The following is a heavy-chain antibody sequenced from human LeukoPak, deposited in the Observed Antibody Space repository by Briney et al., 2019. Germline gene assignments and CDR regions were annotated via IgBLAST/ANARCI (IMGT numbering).Heavy chain of an antibody. CDR3: AKGGVYFDY. CDR2: IGGDGGRT. D-gene: IGHD3-16*01. CDR1: GFKFSSYA. J-gene: IGHJ4*02. V-gene: IGHV3-23*01. Sequence: GGSLRLSCAASGFKFSSYAMSWVRQAPGKGLEWVSAIGGDGGRTYYADSVKGRFTISRDNSENTVSVQMNSLRAGDTAVYYCAKGGVYFDYWGQGTLVTVSS.